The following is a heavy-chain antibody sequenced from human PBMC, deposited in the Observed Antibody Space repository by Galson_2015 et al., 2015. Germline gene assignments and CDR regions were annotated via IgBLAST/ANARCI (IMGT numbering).Heavy chain of an antibody. Sequence: SLRLSCAASEFGVNSNYMTWVRQTPGKGLEWVSVIYSGDRTYYVDSVKGRFTISRDNSKNTVYLQMNSLRVEDSAVYYCAAVGVAPQTSLADLYHYHGMDVWGQGTTVTVSS. D-gene: IGHD6-19*01. J-gene: IGHJ6*02. CDR3: AAVGVAPQTSLADLYHYHGMDV. CDR1: EFGVNSNY. CDR2: IYSGDRT. V-gene: IGHV3-53*01.